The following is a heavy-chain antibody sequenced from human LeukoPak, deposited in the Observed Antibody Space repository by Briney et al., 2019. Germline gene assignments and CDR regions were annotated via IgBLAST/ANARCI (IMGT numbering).Heavy chain of an antibody. D-gene: IGHD3-10*01. CDR3: ARGGYYGSGNDFRFDP. CDR1: GDSISSSRSY. J-gene: IGHJ5*02. V-gene: IGHV4-39*07. CDR2: IYYSGST. Sequence: SETLSLTCTVSGDSISSSRSYWGWIRQPPGKGLEWIGSIYYSGSTYYNTSLKSRVTISVDTSKNQFSLKLSSVTAADTAVYCCARGGYYGSGNDFRFDPWGQGTLVTVSS.